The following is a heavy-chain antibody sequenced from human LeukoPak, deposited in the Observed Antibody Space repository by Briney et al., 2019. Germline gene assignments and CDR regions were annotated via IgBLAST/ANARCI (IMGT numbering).Heavy chain of an antibody. Sequence: ASVKVSCKASGYTFTGYYMHWVRQAPGQGLEWMGWINPNSGGTNYAQKFQGRVTMTRDTPISTAYMELSRLRSDDTAVYYCARDRSIAAADPFDYWGQGTLVTVSS. CDR3: ARDRSIAAADPFDY. CDR2: INPNSGGT. D-gene: IGHD6-13*01. J-gene: IGHJ4*02. CDR1: GYTFTGYY. V-gene: IGHV1-2*02.